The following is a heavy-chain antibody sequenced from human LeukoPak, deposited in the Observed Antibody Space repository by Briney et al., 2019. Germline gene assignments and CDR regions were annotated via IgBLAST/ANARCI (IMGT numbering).Heavy chain of an antibody. CDR3: ARAGAEMAFDP. CDR1: GGSISSYY. J-gene: IGHJ5*02. D-gene: IGHD3-10*01. Sequence: SETLSLTCTVSGGSISSYYWSWIRQPPGKGLEWIGYIYYSGSTSYNPSLKSRVTISVDTSKNQFSLKLSSVTAADTAVYYCARAGAEMAFDPWGQGTLVTVSS. CDR2: IYYSGST. V-gene: IGHV4-59*01.